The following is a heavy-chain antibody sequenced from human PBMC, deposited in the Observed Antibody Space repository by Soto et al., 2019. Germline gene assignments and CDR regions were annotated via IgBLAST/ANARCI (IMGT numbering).Heavy chain of an antibody. V-gene: IGHV4-39*01. CDR2: VYYSGST. CDR3: ARQPRGTGHGERGLYFDY. CDR1: GGSTNSRSDY. D-gene: IGHD1-1*01. J-gene: IGHJ4*02. Sequence: PSETQSLTCTVSGGSTNSRSDYWGWIRQPPGKGLEWIGSVYYSGSTHDNPSLQSRVTISVDTSRNQFSLNLISVTAADTAVYLCARQPRGTGHGERGLYFDYWGQGTLVTVSS.